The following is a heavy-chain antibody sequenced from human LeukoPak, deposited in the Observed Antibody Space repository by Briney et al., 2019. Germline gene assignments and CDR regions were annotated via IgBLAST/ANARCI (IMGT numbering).Heavy chain of an antibody. CDR2: VSGSGAST. CDR3: AKGGETGDMDY. J-gene: IGHJ4*02. V-gene: IGHV3-23*01. D-gene: IGHD1-1*01. Sequence: GGSLRLSCAASGFTFSSYAMSWVRQAPGKGLEWVSTVSGSGASTYYADSVKGRFTISRDNSKNTLYLQMNSLRAEDTAVYYCAKGGETGDMDYWGQGTLVTVSS. CDR1: GFTFSSYA.